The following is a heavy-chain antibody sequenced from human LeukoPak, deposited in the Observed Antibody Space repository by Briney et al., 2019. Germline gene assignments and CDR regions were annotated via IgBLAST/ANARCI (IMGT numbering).Heavy chain of an antibody. CDR3: ARGRADYYDSSGYFDAFDI. D-gene: IGHD3-22*01. J-gene: IGHJ3*02. CDR2: INTNTGNP. Sequence: ASVKVSCKASGYTFTSYDINWVRQATGQGLEWMGWINTNTGNPTYAQGFTGRFVFSLDTSVSTAYLQISSLKAEDTAVYYCARGRADYYDSSGYFDAFDIWGQGTMVTVSS. CDR1: GYTFTSYD. V-gene: IGHV7-4-1*02.